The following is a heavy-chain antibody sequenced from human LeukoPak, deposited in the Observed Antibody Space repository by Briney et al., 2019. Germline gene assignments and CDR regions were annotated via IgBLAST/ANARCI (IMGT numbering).Heavy chain of an antibody. CDR1: GGSISSYY. CDR3: ARDTYGSGSYYNY. D-gene: IGHD3-10*01. CDR2: IYYSGST. V-gene: IGHV4-59*01. J-gene: IGHJ4*02. Sequence: SEALSLTCTVSGGSISSYYWSWIRQPPGKGLEWIGYIYYSGSTNYNPSLKSRVTISVDTSKNQFSLKLSSVTAADTAVYYCARDTYGSGSYYNYWGQGTLVTVSS.